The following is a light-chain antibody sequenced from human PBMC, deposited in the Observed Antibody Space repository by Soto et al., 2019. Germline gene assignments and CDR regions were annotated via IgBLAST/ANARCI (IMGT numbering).Light chain of an antibody. J-gene: IGKJ1*01. CDR1: QSISSW. CDR2: KAS. CDR3: QQYNTYLTWT. Sequence: DIQMTQSPSTLSASVGDRVTSTCRASQSISSWLAWYQQKPGKAPKLLIYKASSLESGVPSRFSGSGSGTEFTLTISSLQPDDFATYYCQQYNTYLTWTFGQGTKVDIK. V-gene: IGKV1-5*03.